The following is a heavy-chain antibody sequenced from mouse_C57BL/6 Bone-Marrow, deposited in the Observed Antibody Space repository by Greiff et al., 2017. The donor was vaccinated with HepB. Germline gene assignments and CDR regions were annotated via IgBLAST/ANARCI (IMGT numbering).Heavy chain of an antibody. J-gene: IGHJ3*01. Sequence: VQLKQSGPELVKPGASVKISCKASGYTFTDYYMNWVKQSHGKSLEWIGDINPNNGGTSYNQKFKGKSTLTVDKSSSTAYMELRSLTSEDSAVYYGAREGRDAWFAYWGQGTLVTVSA. CDR3: AREGRDAWFAY. CDR1: GYTFTDYY. CDR2: INPNNGGT. D-gene: IGHD3-3*01. V-gene: IGHV1-26*01.